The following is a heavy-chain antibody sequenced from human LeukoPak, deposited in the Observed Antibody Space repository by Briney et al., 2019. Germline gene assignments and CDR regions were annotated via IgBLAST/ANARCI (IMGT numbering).Heavy chain of an antibody. J-gene: IGHJ4*02. CDR3: AALIAVAGTYYFDY. Sequence: PGGSLRLSCAASGFTFSSYEMNWVRQAPGKGLEWVSYISSSGSTIYYADSVKGRFTISRDNARNSLYLQMNSLRAEDTAVYYCAALIAVAGTYYFDYWGQGTLVTVSS. CDR2: ISSSGSTI. CDR1: GFTFSSYE. V-gene: IGHV3-48*03. D-gene: IGHD6-19*01.